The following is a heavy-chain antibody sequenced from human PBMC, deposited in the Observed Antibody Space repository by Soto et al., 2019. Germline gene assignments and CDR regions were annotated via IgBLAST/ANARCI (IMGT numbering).Heavy chain of an antibody. J-gene: IGHJ3*02. CDR1: GFTFTSSA. V-gene: IGHV1-58*01. Sequence: SVKVSCKASGFTFTSSAVQSVRQARGQRLEWIGWIVVGSGNTNYAQKFQERVTITRDMSTSTAYMELSSLRSEDTAVYYCAADPAQQRFAFDIWGQGTMVTVSS. CDR3: AADPAQQRFAFDI. D-gene: IGHD6-25*01. CDR2: IVVGSGNT.